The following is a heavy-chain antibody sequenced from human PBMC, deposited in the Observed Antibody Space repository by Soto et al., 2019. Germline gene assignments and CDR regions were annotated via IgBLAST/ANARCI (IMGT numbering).Heavy chain of an antibody. CDR2: VSGSGDST. D-gene: IGHD2-21*02. J-gene: IGHJ4*02. Sequence: EVQLLESGGGLAQPGGSLRLSCAASAFTFSSYAMSWVRQAPGKGLEWVSAVSGSGDSTYYADSGKGRFTISRDNSKNTLYLQMNSLRAEDTAVYYCAKGRASDCPGCTQDYWGQGTLVTVSS. CDR1: AFTFSSYA. V-gene: IGHV3-23*01. CDR3: AKGRASDCPGCTQDY.